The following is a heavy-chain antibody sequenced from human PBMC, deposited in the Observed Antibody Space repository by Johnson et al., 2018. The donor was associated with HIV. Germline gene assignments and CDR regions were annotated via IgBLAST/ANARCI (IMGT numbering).Heavy chain of an antibody. CDR3: ARGSSGSFDL. V-gene: IGHV3-NL1*01. D-gene: IGHD6-6*01. CDR1: GFTFSNYG. J-gene: IGHJ3*01. Sequence: QVQLVESGGGVVQPGGSLRLSCAASGFTFSNYGMHWVRQAPGKGLEWVSVIYTGSDSTSYTDSVKDRFTISRDSSKNAVYLQMSSLRAEDTALYYCARGSSGSFDLWGRGTMVTVSS. CDR2: IYTGSDST.